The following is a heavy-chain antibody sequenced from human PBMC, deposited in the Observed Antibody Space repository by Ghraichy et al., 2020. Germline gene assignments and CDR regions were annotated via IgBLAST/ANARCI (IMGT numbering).Heavy chain of an antibody. CDR1: GFTFSSYG. CDR3: ASEGVEMATIRAFDI. D-gene: IGHD5-24*01. CDR2: IWYDGSNK. J-gene: IGHJ3*02. Sequence: GGSLRLSCAASGFTFSSYGMHWVRQAPGKGLEWVAVIWYDGSNKYYADSVKGRFTISRDNSKNTLYLQMNSLRAEDTAVYYCASEGVEMATIRAFDIWGQGTMVTVSS. V-gene: IGHV3-33*01.